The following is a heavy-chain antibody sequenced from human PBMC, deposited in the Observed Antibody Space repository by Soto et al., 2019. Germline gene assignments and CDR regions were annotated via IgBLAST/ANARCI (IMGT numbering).Heavy chain of an antibody. D-gene: IGHD2-15*01. CDR3: ARGYSPGLARYGMDV. CDR1: GYTFTSYY. V-gene: IGHV1-46*01. J-gene: IGHJ6*02. CDR2: INPSGGST. Sequence: ASVKVSCKASGYTFTSYYMHWVRQAPGQGLEWMGIINPSGGSTSYAQKFQGRVTMTRDTSTSTVYMELSSLRSEDTAVYYCARGYSPGLARYGMDVWGQGTTVTVSS.